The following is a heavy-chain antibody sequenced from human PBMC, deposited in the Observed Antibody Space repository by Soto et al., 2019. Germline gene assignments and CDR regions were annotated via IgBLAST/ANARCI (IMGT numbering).Heavy chain of an antibody. V-gene: IGHV1-8*01. D-gene: IGHD1-1*01. CDR3: ARIKERSGPHHFDS. J-gene: IGHJ4*02. CDR2: MNPYNGNA. CDR1: GYSFITYD. Sequence: QVQLVQSGAEVKKPGASVKVSCKASGYSFITYDINWVRQAPGQGLEWMGWMNPYNGNAGYAQKFQGRVTMTKNTSISTTYMELSSLRSNDTAVYFCARIKERSGPHHFDSWGQGTLVTVSS.